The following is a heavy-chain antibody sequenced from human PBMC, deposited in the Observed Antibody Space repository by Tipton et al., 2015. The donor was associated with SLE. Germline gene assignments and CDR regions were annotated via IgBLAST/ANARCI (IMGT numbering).Heavy chain of an antibody. CDR2: IYYSGST. CDR3: ASYGYSGSHGGAFDI. J-gene: IGHJ3*02. Sequence: LRLSCIVSGDSISSHYWSWIRQPPGKGLEWIGYIYYSGSTYYNPSLKSRVTISVDTSKNQFSLKLSSVTAADTAVYYCASYGYSGSHGGAFDIWGQGTMVTVSS. V-gene: IGHV4-59*11. CDR1: GDSISSHY. D-gene: IGHD1-26*01.